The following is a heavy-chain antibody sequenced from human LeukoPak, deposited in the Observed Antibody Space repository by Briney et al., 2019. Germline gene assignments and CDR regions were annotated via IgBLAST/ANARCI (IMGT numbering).Heavy chain of an antibody. J-gene: IGHJ1*01. V-gene: IGHV4-38-2*02. CDR3: ARNVRGYFQH. CDR2: IYHSGST. D-gene: IGHD3-10*01. Sequence: SETLSLTCNVSGYSISGGYYWGWIRRSPGKGLEWIGSIYHSGSTYYNPSLNSRVTISVDTSKNQFSLKLTSVTAADTAVYFCARNVRGYFQHWGQGTLVTVSS. CDR1: GYSISGGYY.